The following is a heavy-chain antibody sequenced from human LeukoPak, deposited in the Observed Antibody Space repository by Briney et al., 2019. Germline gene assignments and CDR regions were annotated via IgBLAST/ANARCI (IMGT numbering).Heavy chain of an antibody. D-gene: IGHD6-6*01. CDR3: ARGDSSSRLYYYYYYMDV. CDR1: GDSVSSNSAA. Sequence: SQTLSLTCAISGDSVSSNSAAWNWIRQSPSRGLEWLGRTYYRSKWYNGYAVSVKSRITINPDTSKNQFSLQLNSVTPEDTAVYYCARGDSSSRLYYYYYYMDVWGKGTTVTVSS. V-gene: IGHV6-1*01. CDR2: TYYRSKWYN. J-gene: IGHJ6*03.